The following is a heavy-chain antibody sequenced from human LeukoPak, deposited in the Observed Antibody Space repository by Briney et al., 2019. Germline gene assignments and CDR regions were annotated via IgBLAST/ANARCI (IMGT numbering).Heavy chain of an antibody. Sequence: SETLSLTCTVPGGSISSSSYYWGWIRQPPGKGLEWIGSIYYSGSTYYNPSLKSRVTISVDTSKNQFSLKLSSVTAADTAVYYCARHPRSYYYYMDVWGKGTTVTVSS. J-gene: IGHJ6*03. CDR1: GGSISSSSYY. CDR3: ARHPRSYYYYMDV. V-gene: IGHV4-39*01. CDR2: IYYSGST.